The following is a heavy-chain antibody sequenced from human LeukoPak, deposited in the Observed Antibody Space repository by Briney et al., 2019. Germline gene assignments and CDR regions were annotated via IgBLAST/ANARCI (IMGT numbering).Heavy chain of an antibody. V-gene: IGHV3-15*01. D-gene: IGHD1-7*01. J-gene: IGHJ4*02. CDR2: IKSKTDGGTT. CDR3: TTLTLELSHL. CDR1: GFTFSNYA. Sequence: GGSLRLSCAASGFTFSNYAMSWVRQAPGKGLEWVGRIKSKTDGGTTGYAAPVKGRFTISRDDSKNTLYLQMNSLKTEDTAVYYCTTLTLELSHLWGQGTLVTVSS.